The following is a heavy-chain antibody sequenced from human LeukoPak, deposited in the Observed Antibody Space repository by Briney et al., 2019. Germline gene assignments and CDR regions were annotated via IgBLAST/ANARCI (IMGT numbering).Heavy chain of an antibody. CDR2: INAGNGNT. Sequence: ASVKVSCKASGYTFTSYAMHWVRQAPGQRLGWMGWINAGNGNTKYSQKFQGRVTITRDTSASTAYMELSSLRSEDTAVYYCAREEGIVVVPAAASGPFDYWGQGTLVTVSS. J-gene: IGHJ4*02. V-gene: IGHV1-3*01. D-gene: IGHD2-2*01. CDR3: AREEGIVVVPAAASGPFDY. CDR1: GYTFTSYA.